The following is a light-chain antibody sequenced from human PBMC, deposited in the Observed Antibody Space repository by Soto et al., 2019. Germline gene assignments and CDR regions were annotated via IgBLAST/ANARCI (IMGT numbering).Light chain of an antibody. CDR3: CSYAGNFSYV. CDR1: SSDVGDYNY. CDR2: DVS. Sequence: QSVLTQPRSVSGSPGQSVTISCTGTSSDVGDYNYVSWYQQHPGKAPKLMIYDVSKRPSGVPDRFSGSKSGNTASLTISGLQAEDEADYYCCSYAGNFSYVFGTGTKLTVL. V-gene: IGLV2-11*01. J-gene: IGLJ1*01.